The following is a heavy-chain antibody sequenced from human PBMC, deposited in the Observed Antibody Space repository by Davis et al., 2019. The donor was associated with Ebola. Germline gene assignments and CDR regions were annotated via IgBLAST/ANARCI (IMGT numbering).Heavy chain of an antibody. V-gene: IGHV3-48*02. CDR1: GFTFSSYS. CDR2: ISSSSSTI. J-gene: IGHJ6*02. Sequence: GGSLRLSCAASGFTFSSYSMNWVRQAPGKGLEWVSYISSSSSTIYYADSVKGRFTISRDNAKNSLYLQMNSLRDEDTAVYYCARDPGAVVPAARRYYYYGMDVWGQGTTVTVSS. CDR3: ARDPGAVVPAARRYYYYGMDV. D-gene: IGHD2-2*01.